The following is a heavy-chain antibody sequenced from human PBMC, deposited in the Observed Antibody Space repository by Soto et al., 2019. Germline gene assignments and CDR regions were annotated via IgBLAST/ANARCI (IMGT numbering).Heavy chain of an antibody. D-gene: IGHD2-15*01. V-gene: IGHV4-59*08. CDR1: GGSISSYY. CDR2: IYYSGST. Sequence: PSETLSLTCTVSGGSISSYYWSWIRQPPGKGLEWIGYIYYSGSTNYNPSLKSRVTISVDTSKNQFSLKLSSVTAADTAVYYCARCNVVAAYNWFDPWGQGTLVTVSS. CDR3: ARCNVVAAYNWFDP. J-gene: IGHJ5*02.